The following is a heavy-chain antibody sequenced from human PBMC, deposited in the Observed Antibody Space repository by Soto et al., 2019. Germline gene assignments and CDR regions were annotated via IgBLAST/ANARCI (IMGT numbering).Heavy chain of an antibody. CDR2: IYYSGST. CDR1: GGSVSSGSYY. V-gene: IGHV4-61*01. Sequence: TSETLSLTCTVSGGSVSSGSYYWSWIRQPPGKGLEWIGYIYYSGSTNYNPSLKSRVTISVDTSKNQFSLKLSSVTAADTAVYYCARDTLWATIVGADGGGLDPWGQGTLVTVSS. J-gene: IGHJ5*02. CDR3: ARDTLWATIVGADGGGLDP. D-gene: IGHD1-26*01.